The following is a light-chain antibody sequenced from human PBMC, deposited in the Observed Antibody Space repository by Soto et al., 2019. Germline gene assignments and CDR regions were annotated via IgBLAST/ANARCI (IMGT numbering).Light chain of an antibody. J-gene: IGLJ1*01. CDR1: SSAVGGYDL. Sequence: SVLTQPASVSGSPGQSITIACTGSSSAVGGYDLVSWYQHHPHKAPKLIIYEGSQRPSGVSDRFSGSRSGNTASLTISGLQAEDEADYYCCSYASHNSYVFGTGTKVTVL. V-gene: IGLV2-23*01. CDR2: EGS. CDR3: CSYASHNSYV.